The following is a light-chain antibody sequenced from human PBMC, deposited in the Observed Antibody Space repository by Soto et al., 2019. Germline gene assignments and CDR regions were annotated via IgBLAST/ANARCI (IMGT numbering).Light chain of an antibody. CDR3: QQRSVSSLT. V-gene: IGKV3-11*01. Sequence: EIVLTQSPATLSLSPGERATLSCRASQSVSSYLAWYQQXPRXXPXXXXXDXSNRPTGIPARFSGSGSGTDFTLTISSLEPEDVAVYYCQQRSVSSLTSGGG. CDR2: DXS. J-gene: IGKJ4*01. CDR1: QSVSSY.